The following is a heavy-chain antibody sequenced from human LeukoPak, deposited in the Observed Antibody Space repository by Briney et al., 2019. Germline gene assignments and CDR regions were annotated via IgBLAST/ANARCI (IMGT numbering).Heavy chain of an antibody. CDR1: GFTFTGYF. CDR3: TRDGFSGTAFDY. V-gene: IGHV1-2*02. CDR2: IHPNNGGT. Sequence: ASVKVSCNASGFTFTGYFIHGVRQAPGQGLEWMGWIHPNNGGTKYAQKFQGRVTMTRDTSINTDYMELSRLRSDDTALYYCTRDGFSGTAFDYWGQGTLVTVSS. J-gene: IGHJ4*02. D-gene: IGHD1-26*01.